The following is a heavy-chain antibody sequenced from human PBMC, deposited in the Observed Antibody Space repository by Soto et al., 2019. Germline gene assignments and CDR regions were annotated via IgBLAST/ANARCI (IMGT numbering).Heavy chain of an antibody. J-gene: IGHJ5*02. D-gene: IGHD5-18*01. Sequence: GGSLRLSCVASGFPFSAYAMNWVRQTPGKGLEWVCGIGGSGTTIYCADSVKGRFTISRDNFGNTMYLQMNSLRAEDTAVYYCTRSITGYSYADTWGQGTLVTVSS. V-gene: IGHV3-23*01. CDR2: IGGSGTTI. CDR3: TRSITGYSYADT. CDR1: GFPFSAYA.